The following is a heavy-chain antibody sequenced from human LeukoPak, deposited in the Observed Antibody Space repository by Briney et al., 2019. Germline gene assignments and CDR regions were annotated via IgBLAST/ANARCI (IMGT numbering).Heavy chain of an antibody. V-gene: IGHV3-11*01. CDR2: ISSSGSTI. J-gene: IGHJ3*02. CDR1: GFTFSDYY. D-gene: IGHD3-10*01. CDR3: AKDGLWFGELDAFDI. Sequence: GGSLRLSCAASGFTFSDYYMSWIRQAPGKGLEWVSYISSSGSTIYYADSVKGRFTISRDNSKNTLYLQMNSLRAEDTAVYYCAKDGLWFGELDAFDIWGQGTMVTVSS.